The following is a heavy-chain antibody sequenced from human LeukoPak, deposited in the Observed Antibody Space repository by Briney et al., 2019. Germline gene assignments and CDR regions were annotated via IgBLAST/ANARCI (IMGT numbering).Heavy chain of an antibody. CDR3: AKDRDGYNYRYFDY. J-gene: IGHJ4*02. D-gene: IGHD5-24*01. V-gene: IGHV3-23*01. CDR1: GFTFSSYA. CDR2: ISGSGCST. Sequence: GGSLRLSCAASGFTFSSYAMSWVRQAPGKGLEWVSAISGSGCSTYYADSVKGRFTISRHNSKSTLYLQMNSLRAENTAVYYCAKDRDGYNYRYFDYWGQGTLVTVSS.